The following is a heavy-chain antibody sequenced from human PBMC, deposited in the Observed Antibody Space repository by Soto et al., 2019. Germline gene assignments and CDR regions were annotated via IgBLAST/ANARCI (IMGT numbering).Heavy chain of an antibody. D-gene: IGHD6-13*01. V-gene: IGHV4-59*01. CDR3: ARVRRYSSRPDAFDI. J-gene: IGHJ3*02. CDR2: IYYSGST. Sequence: SETLSLTCTISGGSISSYYWSWMRQPPGKGLEWIGYIYYSGSTNYNPSLKSRVTISVDTSKNQFSLKLSSVTAADTAVYYCARVRRYSSRPDAFDIRGQGTMVTVSS. CDR1: GGSISSYY.